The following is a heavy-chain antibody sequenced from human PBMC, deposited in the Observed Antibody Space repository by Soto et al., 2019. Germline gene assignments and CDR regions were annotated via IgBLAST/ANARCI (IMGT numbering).Heavy chain of an antibody. CDR2: ISAYNGNT. Sequence: ALVKVSCKASGYTFTSYGISLVRQAPGQGLEWMGWISAYNGNTNYAQKLQGRVTMTTDPSTSTAYMELRGLRSDDTAVYYCARDLLPYYYGSGSYYKGLYDAFDIWGQGTMVTVSS. CDR3: ARDLLPYYYGSGSYYKGLYDAFDI. J-gene: IGHJ3*02. V-gene: IGHV1-18*01. CDR1: GYTFTSYG. D-gene: IGHD3-10*01.